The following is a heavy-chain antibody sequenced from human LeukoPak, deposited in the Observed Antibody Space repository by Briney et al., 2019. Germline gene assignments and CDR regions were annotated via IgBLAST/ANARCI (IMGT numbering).Heavy chain of an antibody. D-gene: IGHD6-13*01. CDR2: IYHSGST. J-gene: IGHJ3*01. CDR1: GGSFSGYY. V-gene: IGHV4-34*01. CDR3: VTSIALAGWGGFDV. Sequence: SETLSLTCAVYGGSFSGYYWSWIRQPPGKGLEWLGEIYHSGSTNYNAALKSRVIISVDTSKNQFSLTLNSVTVADTAVYYCVTSIALAGWGGFDVWGQGTTVTVSS.